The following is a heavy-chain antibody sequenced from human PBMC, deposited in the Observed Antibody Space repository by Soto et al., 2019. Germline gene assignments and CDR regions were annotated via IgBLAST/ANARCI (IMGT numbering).Heavy chain of an antibody. CDR1: GFSLSTSGVG. CDR2: FYWYDDK. CDR3: AHRPSYCSGGSCYSGFDY. D-gene: IGHD2-15*01. Sequence: QITLKESGPTLVKPTQTLTLTCTFSGFSLSTSGVGVGWIRQPPGKALEWLALFYWYDDKRYSPSLKSRLTITKDTSKNQVVLTMTNMDPVDTATYYCAHRPSYCSGGSCYSGFDYWGQGTLVTVSS. V-gene: IGHV2-5*01. J-gene: IGHJ4*02.